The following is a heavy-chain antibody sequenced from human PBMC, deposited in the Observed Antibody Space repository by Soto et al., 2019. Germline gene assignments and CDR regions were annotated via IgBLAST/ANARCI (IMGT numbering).Heavy chain of an antibody. D-gene: IGHD2-21*01. CDR3: AKGSRMWTPDY. CDR2: IAPGNGNT. V-gene: IGHV1-3*01. CDR1: GYTFTDYA. Sequence: AASVKVSCKASGYTFTDYAIHWVRQAPGQRLEWMGWIAPGNGNTKYSRNFQGRVTITRDTSATTAYMELSSLRSEDTAVYYCAKGSRMWTPDYWGQGTLVTVSS. J-gene: IGHJ4*02.